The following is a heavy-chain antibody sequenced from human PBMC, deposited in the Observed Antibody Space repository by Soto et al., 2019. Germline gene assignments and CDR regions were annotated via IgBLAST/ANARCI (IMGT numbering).Heavy chain of an antibody. J-gene: IGHJ4*02. CDR1: GFTFSDYY. Sequence: QVQLVESGGGLVKPGGSLRLSCAASGFTFSDYYMSWIRQAPGKGLEWVSYISSSSSYTNYADSVKGRFTISRDNAKNSLYLQMNSLRAEDTAVYYCAGYQRHSGYDSVGEYDYWGQGTLVTVSS. V-gene: IGHV3-11*05. CDR2: ISSSSSYT. CDR3: AGYQRHSGYDSVGEYDY. D-gene: IGHD5-12*01.